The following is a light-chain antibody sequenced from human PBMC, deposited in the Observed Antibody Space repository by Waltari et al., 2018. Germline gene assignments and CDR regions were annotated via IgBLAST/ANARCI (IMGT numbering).Light chain of an antibody. V-gene: IGKV3-20*01. CDR3: QHYLRLPVT. J-gene: IGKJ1*01. CDR2: GAS. Sequence: EIVLTQSPGTLSLSLGERATVSCRASPSVSRAIAWYQQKPGQEPRLLIYGASTKATGIPDRFSGSGSETDFSLTISRLEPDDFAVYYCQHYLRLPVTFGQGTTVEI. CDR1: PSVSRA.